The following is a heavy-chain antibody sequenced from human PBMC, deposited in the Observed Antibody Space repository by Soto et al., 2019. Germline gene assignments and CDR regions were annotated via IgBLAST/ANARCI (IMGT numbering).Heavy chain of an antibody. V-gene: IGHV3-11*01. Sequence: QVQLVESGGGLVKPGGSLRLSCAAAGFTFSDYYMSWIRQAPGKGLEWVSYISSSGSTIYYADSVKGRFTISRDNAKNSQHLQMNSLRAEDTAVYYCAKCWSGYYYYYYYMDVWGKGTKVTVSS. D-gene: IGHD3-3*01. CDR1: GFTFSDYY. CDR3: AKCWSGYYYYYYYMDV. CDR2: ISSSGSTI. J-gene: IGHJ6*03.